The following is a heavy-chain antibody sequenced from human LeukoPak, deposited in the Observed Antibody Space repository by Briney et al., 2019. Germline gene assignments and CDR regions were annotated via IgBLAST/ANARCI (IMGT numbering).Heavy chain of an antibody. J-gene: IGHJ1*01. CDR2: ISGSGGST. CDR1: GFTFSSYA. V-gene: IGHV3-23*01. D-gene: IGHD3-10*01. Sequence: GGSLRLSCAASGFTFSSYAMSWVRQAPGKGLEWVSAISGSGGSTYYADSVKGRFTISRDNSKNTLYLQMNSLRAEDTAVYNCAKDRSGSTAEYFQHWGQGTLVTVSS. CDR3: AKDRSGSTAEYFQH.